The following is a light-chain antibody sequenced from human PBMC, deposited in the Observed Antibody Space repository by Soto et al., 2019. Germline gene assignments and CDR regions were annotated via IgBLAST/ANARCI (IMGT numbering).Light chain of an antibody. CDR3: HQYGDSPL. J-gene: IGKJ3*01. Sequence: EIVLTQSPGTLSLSPGEIATLSCRASQSVRSSYLAWYQQKPGQAPRLLIYGASIRATGIPDRFGGSGSGTDFTLTISRLESEDFAVYYCHQYGDSPLFGPGIKVDIK. CDR1: QSVRSSY. V-gene: IGKV3-20*01. CDR2: GAS.